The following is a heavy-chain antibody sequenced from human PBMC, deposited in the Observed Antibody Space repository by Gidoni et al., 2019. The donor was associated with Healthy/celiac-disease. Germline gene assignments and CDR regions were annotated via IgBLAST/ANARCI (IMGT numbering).Heavy chain of an antibody. D-gene: IGHD2-2*01. CDR3: ARVWSTMDRYDWFDP. V-gene: IGHV1-69*01. CDR2: IIPIFGTA. J-gene: IGHJ5*02. Sequence: QVRLVQSGAEVKKPGSSVKVSCKASGGTFRNYAFSWVRQAPGQGLEWMGGIIPIFGTANYAQKFQGRVTITADESASTAYMELSSLRSEDTAMYYCARVWSTMDRYDWFDPWGQGTLVTVSS. CDR1: GGTFRNYA.